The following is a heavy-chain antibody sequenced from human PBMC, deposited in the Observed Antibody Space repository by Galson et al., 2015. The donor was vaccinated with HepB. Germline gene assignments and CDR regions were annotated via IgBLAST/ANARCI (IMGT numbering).Heavy chain of an antibody. V-gene: IGHV6-1*01. D-gene: IGHD3-22*01. CDR1: GDSVSSNSAA. J-gene: IGHJ3*02. CDR3: ARLDYYDSSGYYSSAFDI. CDR2: TYYRSKWYN. Sequence: CAISGDSVSSNSAAWNWIRQSPSRGLEWLGGTYYRSKWYNDYAVSVKSRITINPDTSKNQFSLQLNSVTPEDTAVYYCARLDYYDSSGYYSSAFDIWGQGTMVTVSS.